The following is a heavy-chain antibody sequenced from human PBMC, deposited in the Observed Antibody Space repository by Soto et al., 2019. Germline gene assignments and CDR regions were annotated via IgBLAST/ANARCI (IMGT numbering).Heavy chain of an antibody. CDR1: GFTFDDYA. J-gene: IGHJ3*02. CDR2: FSWYSGSI. V-gene: IGHV3-9*01. D-gene: IGHD6-6*01. CDR3: AKDNSWMSSIAARGAFDI. Sequence: EVQLVESGGGLVQPGRSLRLSCAASGFTFDDYAMHWVRQAPGKGLEWVSGFSWYSGSIGYADSVKGRFTISRDNAKNSLYLQMNSLRAEDTALYYCAKDNSWMSSIAARGAFDIWGQGRMVTVSS.